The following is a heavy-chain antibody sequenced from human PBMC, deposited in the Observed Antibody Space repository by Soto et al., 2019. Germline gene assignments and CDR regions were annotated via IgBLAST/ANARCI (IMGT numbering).Heavy chain of an antibody. CDR3: ATESGSTYGYFDH. Sequence: SETLSLTCTVSGGSVTSDEDYWTWIRQSPGKGLEWIGYISNSGSTGYNPSLKTRPSMSVDRSKNQFTLRLTSVTAADTAVYFCATESGSTYGYFDHWGQGTQVTVSS. V-gene: IGHV4-30-4*01. D-gene: IGHD5-18*01. CDR2: ISNSGST. J-gene: IGHJ4*02. CDR1: GGSVTSDEDY.